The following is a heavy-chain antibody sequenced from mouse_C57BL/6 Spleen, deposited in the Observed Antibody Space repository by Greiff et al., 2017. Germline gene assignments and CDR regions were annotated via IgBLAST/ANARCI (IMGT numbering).Heavy chain of an antibody. J-gene: IGHJ1*03. Sequence: VQLKQSGPELVKPAASVTISCKASGYSFTDYNMNWVKQSNGKSLEWIGVIKPNNGTTSYNQKFKGKATLTVDQSSSTAYMQLNSLTSEDSAVYYCARAWDWYFDVWGTGTTVTVSS. CDR2: IKPNNGTT. D-gene: IGHD4-1*01. V-gene: IGHV1-39*01. CDR1: GYSFTDYN. CDR3: ARAWDWYFDV.